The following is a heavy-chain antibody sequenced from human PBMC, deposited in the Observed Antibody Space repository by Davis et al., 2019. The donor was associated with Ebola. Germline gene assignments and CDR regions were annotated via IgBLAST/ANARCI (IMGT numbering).Heavy chain of an antibody. V-gene: IGHV1-18*01. CDR2: ISAYNGNT. J-gene: IGHJ4*02. Sequence: ASVKVSCKASGYTFTSYGISWVRQAPGQGLEWMGWISAYNGNTNYAQKLQGRVTMTRDTSASTAYMELSSLRSDDTAVYYCARGITMVRGVTPFDYWGQGTLVTVSS. CDR1: GYTFTSYG. D-gene: IGHD3-10*01. CDR3: ARGITMVRGVTPFDY.